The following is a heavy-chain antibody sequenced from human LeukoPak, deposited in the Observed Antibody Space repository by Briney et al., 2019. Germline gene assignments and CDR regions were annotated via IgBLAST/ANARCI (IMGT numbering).Heavy chain of an antibody. CDR2: IYYSGGT. Sequence: NPSETLSLTCTVSGGSISSFIYYWGWIRQPPGKGLEWIATIYYSGGTYYNPSLKSRVSISVDTSKNQFSLKLTSVTAADTAVYFCATTEKNRYYINLWGPGTTVIVSS. CDR3: ATTEKNRYYINL. V-gene: IGHV4-39*07. D-gene: IGHD2-21*01. J-gene: IGHJ6*01. CDR1: GGSISSFIYY.